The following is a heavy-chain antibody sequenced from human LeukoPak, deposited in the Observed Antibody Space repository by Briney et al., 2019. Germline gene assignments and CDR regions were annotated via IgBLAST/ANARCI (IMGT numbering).Heavy chain of an antibody. CDR3: ARLSNGYSSGMYNWFDP. V-gene: IGHV1-69*04. Sequence: SVKVSCKTPVGTFSSHAITWVRQAPGQGLEWMGRINPIVDTANYAQKFHDRVTITADKSTTTVYLVLNDLTPDDTAVYFCARLSNGYSSGMYNWFDPWGQGTLVTVSS. CDR1: VGTFSSHA. J-gene: IGHJ5*02. D-gene: IGHD5-24*01. CDR2: INPIVDTA.